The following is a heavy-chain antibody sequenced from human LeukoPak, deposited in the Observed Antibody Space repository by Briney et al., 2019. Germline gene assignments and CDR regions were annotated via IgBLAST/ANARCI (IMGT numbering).Heavy chain of an antibody. J-gene: IGHJ3*02. D-gene: IGHD1-26*01. CDR2: IYTSGST. CDR1: GGSISSGSYY. Sequence: SETLSLTCTVSGGSISSGSYYWSWIRQPAGKGLEWIGRIYTSGSTNYNPSLKSRVTISVDTSKNQFSLKLSSVTAADTAVYYYAREIVGATQGAFDIWGQGTMVTVSS. V-gene: IGHV4-61*02. CDR3: AREIVGATQGAFDI.